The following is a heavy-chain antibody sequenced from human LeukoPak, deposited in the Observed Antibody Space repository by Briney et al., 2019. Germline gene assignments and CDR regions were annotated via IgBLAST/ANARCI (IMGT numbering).Heavy chain of an antibody. CDR2: ISGSGSNT. V-gene: IGHV3-23*01. Sequence: GGSLRLSCAASGFTFSNYAMGWVRQAPGKGLEWVSSISGSGSNTYYADSVKGRSTISRDNSKKTLFLQMNSLRAEDTAVYYCAKDRYTADYYTSSGYFDHWGQGALVTVSS. CDR1: GFTFSNYA. D-gene: IGHD3-22*01. J-gene: IGHJ4*02. CDR3: AKDRYTADYYTSSGYFDH.